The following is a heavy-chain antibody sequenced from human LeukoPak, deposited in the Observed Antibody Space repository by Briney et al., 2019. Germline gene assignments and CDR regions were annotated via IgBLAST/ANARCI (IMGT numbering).Heavy chain of an antibody. CDR1: GFTFDDYG. CDR3: AKEMGAAWVDAFDI. CDR2: ISGSGGNT. Sequence: PGGSLRLSCAASGFTFDDYGMSWVRQAPGKGLEWVSAISGSGGNTFYADSVKGRFTISRDNSKNTLYLQMNSLRAEDTAVYYCAKEMGAAWVDAFDIWGQGTMVTVSS. V-gene: IGHV3-23*01. D-gene: IGHD1-26*01. J-gene: IGHJ3*02.